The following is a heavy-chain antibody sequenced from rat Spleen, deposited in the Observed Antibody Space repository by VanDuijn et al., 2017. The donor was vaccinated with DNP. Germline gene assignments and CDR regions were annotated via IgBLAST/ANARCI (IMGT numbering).Heavy chain of an antibody. CDR2: INSAGST. V-gene: IGHV3-3*01. CDR3: ARMHYGCDN. Sequence: EVQLQESGPGLVKPSQSLSLTCSVTGYSISTSYRWNWIRQFPGNKLEWMGYINSAGSTHHNPSLKSRISITRDTSKNQFFLQVISVTPEDTATYYCARMHYGCDNWGQGVMVTVSS. CDR1: GYSISTSYR. D-gene: IGHD1-11*01. J-gene: IGHJ2*01.